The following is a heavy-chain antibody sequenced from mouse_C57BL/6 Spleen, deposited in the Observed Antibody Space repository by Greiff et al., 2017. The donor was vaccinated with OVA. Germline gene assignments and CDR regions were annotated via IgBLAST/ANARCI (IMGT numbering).Heavy chain of an antibody. J-gene: IGHJ4*01. CDR3: AKKKSSNYDAMDY. V-gene: IGHV2-5*01. CDR1: GFSLTRYG. Sequence: VQLQQSGPGLVQPSQSLSITCTVSGFSLTRYGVHWVRQSPGKGLEWLGVIWRGGSTDYNAAFMSRLSITKDNSKSQVFFKMNSLQADDTAIYYCAKKKSSNYDAMDYWGQGTSVTVSS. CDR2: IWRGGST. D-gene: IGHD2-5*01.